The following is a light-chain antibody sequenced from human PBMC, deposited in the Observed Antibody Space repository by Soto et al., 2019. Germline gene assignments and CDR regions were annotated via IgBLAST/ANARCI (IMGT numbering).Light chain of an antibody. CDR2: GAS. Sequence: EVVLTQSPATLSLSPGERATLSCRASQNVRTFLDWYQQKPGQAPRLLIYGASTRATGIQARFSGSGCGTDFTLIIRSLEPEDVAVYYCQQHSHWPPWTFGQGTRVEIQ. CDR1: QNVRTF. CDR3: QQHSHWPPWT. V-gene: IGKV3-11*01. J-gene: IGKJ1*01.